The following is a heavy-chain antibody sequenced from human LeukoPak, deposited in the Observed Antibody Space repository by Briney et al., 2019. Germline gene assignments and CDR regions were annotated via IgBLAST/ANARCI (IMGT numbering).Heavy chain of an antibody. D-gene: IGHD3-3*01. CDR2: IYYSGST. J-gene: IGHJ4*02. Sequence: SSETLSLTCTVSGGSISSGGYYWSWIRQHPGKGLEWIGYIYYSGSTYYNPSLKGRVTISVDTSKNQFSLKLSSVTAADTAVYYCAGVIRRSGYCDWGQGTLVTVSS. V-gene: IGHV4-31*03. CDR3: AGVIRRSGYCD. CDR1: GGSISSGGYY.